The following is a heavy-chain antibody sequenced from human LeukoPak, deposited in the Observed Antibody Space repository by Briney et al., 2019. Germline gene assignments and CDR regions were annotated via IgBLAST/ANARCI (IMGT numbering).Heavy chain of an antibody. CDR1: GFTFHSYA. CDR2: ISGSGSST. J-gene: IGHJ3*02. V-gene: IGHV3-23*01. CDR3: AKVRLRFLTTPTDAFDI. D-gene: IGHD3-3*01. Sequence: GGSLRLSCAASGFTFHSYAMSWVRQAPGKGLEWVSLISGSGSSTCYADSVKGRFTISRDNSKNTLYLQMNSLSAEDTAVYYCAKVRLRFLTTPTDAFDIWGQGTMVTVSS.